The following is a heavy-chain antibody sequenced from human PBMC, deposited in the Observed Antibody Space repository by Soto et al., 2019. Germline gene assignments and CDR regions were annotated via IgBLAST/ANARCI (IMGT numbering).Heavy chain of an antibody. D-gene: IGHD2-8*01. V-gene: IGHV5-51*01. CDR2: IYPGDSET. CDR1: GYSFSTYW. Sequence: GESLKISCNGSGYSFSTYWISRVRQMSGKGLEWMGIIYPGDSETRYSPSFDGQVTISADKSLTTAYLQWASLRASDTAMYYCAICGTNDHSCDYWGQGTLVTISS. CDR3: AICGTNDHSCDY. J-gene: IGHJ4*02.